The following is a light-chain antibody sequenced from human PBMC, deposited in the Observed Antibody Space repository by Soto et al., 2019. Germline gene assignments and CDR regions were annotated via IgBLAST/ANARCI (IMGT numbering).Light chain of an antibody. CDR2: DVS. V-gene: IGLV2-14*01. J-gene: IGLJ1*01. CDR3: SSYTSSSPYV. CDR1: SSDVGGYNY. Sequence: QSALTQPASVSXSPGQSITISCTGTSSDVGGYNYVSWYQQHPGKAPKLMIYDVSNRPSGVSNRFSGSKSGNTASLTISGLQAEDEADYYCSSYTSSSPYVFGTGTKVTVL.